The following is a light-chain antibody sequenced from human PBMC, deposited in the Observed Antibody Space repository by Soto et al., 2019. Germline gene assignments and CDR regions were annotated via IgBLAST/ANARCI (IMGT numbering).Light chain of an antibody. CDR1: QSISNN. V-gene: IGKV3-15*01. CDR3: QQYNKWPPWT. J-gene: IGKJ1*01. Sequence: EILLTQSPATLSVSPGERATLPCRASQSISNNLAWYQQKPGQAPRLVIYSAFTRATGIPARFSGSGSGTEFTLTISSLQSEDFAVYYCQQYNKWPPWTFGQGTKVDIK. CDR2: SAF.